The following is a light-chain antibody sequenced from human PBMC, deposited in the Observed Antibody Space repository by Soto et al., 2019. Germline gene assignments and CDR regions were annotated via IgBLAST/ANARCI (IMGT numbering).Light chain of an antibody. V-gene: IGKV1-5*03. CDR3: LQDYNYPRT. J-gene: IGKJ1*01. Sequence: DIQMTQSPSTLSGSVGDRVTLTCRASQTISSWLAWYQQKPGKAPKLLIYKASTLKSGVPSRFSGSGSGTDFTLTISSLQPEDFATYYCLQDYNYPRTFGQGTKVDIK. CDR1: QTISSW. CDR2: KAS.